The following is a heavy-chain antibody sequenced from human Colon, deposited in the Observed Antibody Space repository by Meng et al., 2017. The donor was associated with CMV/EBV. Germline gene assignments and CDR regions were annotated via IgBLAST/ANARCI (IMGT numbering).Heavy chain of an antibody. D-gene: IGHD6-13*01. CDR3: AKGVYGSSWYGNYYYALDV. V-gene: IGHV3-23*01. J-gene: IGHJ6*02. CDR2: ISGGGGTR. CDR1: GFDFNNYA. Sequence: GGSLRLSCAASGFDFNNYAMTWVRLAPGKGLQWVASISGGGGTRDYADSVKGRFTIARDNSENAVYLQMKSLRAEDTAKFYCAKGVYGSSWYGNYYYALDVWGPGTTVTVSS.